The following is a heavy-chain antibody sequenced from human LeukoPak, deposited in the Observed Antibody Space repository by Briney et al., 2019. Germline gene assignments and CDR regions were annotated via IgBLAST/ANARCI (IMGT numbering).Heavy chain of an antibody. J-gene: IGHJ6*03. D-gene: IGHD2-15*01. V-gene: IGHV4-30-2*06. CDR3: ARERGTPGYYYYYMDV. Sequence: PSETLSLTCTVSGDSLSSGGFYWSWIRQSPGRGLEWIGYIFHSGGTDYNPSLKSRVTISVDRSKNQFPLRLSSVTAADTAVYYCARERGTPGYYYYYMDVWGRGTTVTVSS. CDR2: IFHSGGT. CDR1: GDSLSSGGFY.